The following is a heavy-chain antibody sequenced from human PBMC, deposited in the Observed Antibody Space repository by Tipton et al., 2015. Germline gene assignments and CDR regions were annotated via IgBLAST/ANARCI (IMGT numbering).Heavy chain of an antibody. CDR3: ARARGRHGGLLDS. CDR2: IFHSGIT. CDR1: NYSISSGYY. V-gene: IGHV4-38-2*01. J-gene: IGHJ4*02. Sequence: TLSLTCAVSNYSISSGYYWGWIRQPPGKGLEWIGNIFHSGITYYNPSLKSRVTMSVDTSKNYFSLKVTSLTAADTAVYYCARARGRHGGLLDSWGQGILVTVSS. D-gene: IGHD4-23*01.